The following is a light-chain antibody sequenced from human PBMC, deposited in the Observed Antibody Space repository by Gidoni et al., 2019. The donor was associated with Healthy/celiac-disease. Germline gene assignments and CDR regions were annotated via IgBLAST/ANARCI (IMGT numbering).Light chain of an antibody. CDR2: GAS. Sequence: PGTLSLSPGEGATLSCRASQSVSSSYLAWYQQKPGQAPRLLIYGASSWATGIPDRFSGSGSGTDFTLTISRLEPEDFAVYYCQQYGSSPPWTFGQGTKVEIK. V-gene: IGKV3-20*01. J-gene: IGKJ1*01. CDR1: QSVSSSY. CDR3: QQYGSSPPWT.